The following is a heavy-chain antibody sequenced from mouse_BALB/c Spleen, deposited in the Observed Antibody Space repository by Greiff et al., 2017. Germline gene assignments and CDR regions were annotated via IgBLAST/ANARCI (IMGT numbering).Heavy chain of an antibody. V-gene: IGHV8-11*01. Sequence: QVTLKVSGPGILQPSQTLSLTCSFSGFSLSTYGIGVGWIRQPSGKGLEWLAHIWWNDNKYYNTALKSRLTISKDTSNNQVFLKVASVDTADTATYYCARMGVRHYFDYWGQGTTLTVSS. CDR1: GFSLSTYGIG. J-gene: IGHJ2*01. CDR2: IWWNDNK. CDR3: ARMGVRHYFDY. D-gene: IGHD2-14*01.